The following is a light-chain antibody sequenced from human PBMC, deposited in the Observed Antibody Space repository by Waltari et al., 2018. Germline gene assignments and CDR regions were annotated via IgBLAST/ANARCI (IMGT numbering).Light chain of an antibody. CDR1: QFINTY. CDR2: DAS. Sequence: DIQMAQSPSSLSASVGDRVTITCRASQFINTYLNWYQHRPGEAPKLLIYDASVLESGAPSRFSGSGSATEFTLNISSLQPEDIGTYYCQQSFSNPPWTFGQGTKVEV. V-gene: IGKV1-39*01. J-gene: IGKJ1*01. CDR3: QQSFSNPPWT.